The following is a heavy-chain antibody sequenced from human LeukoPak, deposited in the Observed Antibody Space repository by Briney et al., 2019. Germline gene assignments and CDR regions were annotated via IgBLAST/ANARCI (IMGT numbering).Heavy chain of an antibody. CDR1: GYTFIDYY. Sequence: ASVEVSCKTSGYTFIDYYVHWIRQAPGQGLEWMGRINPSTGGTDFAQKFQGKVSMTRDTSISTAYMELSRLGSDDTAVYYCATLGEDKTDTPFDYWGQGTLVTVSS. CDR3: ATLGEDKTDTPFDY. CDR2: INPSTGGT. J-gene: IGHJ4*02. D-gene: IGHD3-16*01. V-gene: IGHV1-2*06.